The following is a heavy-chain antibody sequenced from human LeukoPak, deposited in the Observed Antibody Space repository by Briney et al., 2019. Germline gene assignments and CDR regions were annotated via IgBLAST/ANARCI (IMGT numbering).Heavy chain of an antibody. J-gene: IGHJ5*02. CDR2: ISGSGDST. CDR3: AKDLRSSGWFDP. V-gene: IGHV3-23*01. D-gene: IGHD3-10*01. Sequence: GGSLRLSCEASGFTFNNYAMSWVRQTPGKGLEWVSSISGSGDSTYYADSVKGRFTISRDNSKNTLYLQMTSLRAEDTAVYYCAKDLRSSGWFDPWGQGTLVSVSS. CDR1: GFTFNNYA.